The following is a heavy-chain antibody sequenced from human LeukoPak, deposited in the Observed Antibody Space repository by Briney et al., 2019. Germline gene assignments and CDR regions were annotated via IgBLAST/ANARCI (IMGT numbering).Heavy chain of an antibody. V-gene: IGHV3-30*04. CDR2: TSYDGSNK. CDR1: GFTFSSYA. Sequence: GGSLRLSCAASGFTFSSYAMHWVRQAPGKGLEWVAVTSYDGSNKYYADSVKGRFTISRDNSKNTLYLQMNSLRAEDTAVYYCARDRYSSSCFDYWGQGTLVTVSS. D-gene: IGHD6-13*01. CDR3: ARDRYSSSCFDY. J-gene: IGHJ4*02.